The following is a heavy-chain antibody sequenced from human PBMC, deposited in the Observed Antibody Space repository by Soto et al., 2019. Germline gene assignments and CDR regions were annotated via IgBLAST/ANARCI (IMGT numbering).Heavy chain of an antibody. D-gene: IGHD3-10*01. Sequence: QVQLVESGGGVVQPGRSLRLSCAASGLTLSRFAMHWVRQAPGKGLEWVAVIGYDVSNKDYADSVKGRFTISRDNSKNTLYLQMNSLRPEDTAVYYCARDPVNYYGSWTYGMDVWGQGTTVTVSS. CDR3: ARDPVNYYGSWTYGMDV. V-gene: IGHV3-30-3*01. CDR2: IGYDVSNK. J-gene: IGHJ6*02. CDR1: GLTLSRFA.